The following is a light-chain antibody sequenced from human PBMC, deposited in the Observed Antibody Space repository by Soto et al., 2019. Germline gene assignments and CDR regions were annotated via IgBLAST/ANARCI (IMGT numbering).Light chain of an antibody. V-gene: IGKV1-39*01. J-gene: IGKJ4*01. CDR3: QQSSSNPLT. Sequence: DIQMTQSPSSLSASVGDRVTITCRASQSISSYLNWYQQKPGKSPNLLIYSASKLHSGVPSRFSCSGSGTDFTLIISSLQPEDFSTYYCQQSSSNPLTFGGGTRV. CDR2: SAS. CDR1: QSISSY.